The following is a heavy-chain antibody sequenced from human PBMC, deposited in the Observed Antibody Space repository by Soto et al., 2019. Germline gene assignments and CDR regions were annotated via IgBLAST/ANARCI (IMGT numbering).Heavy chain of an antibody. J-gene: IGHJ5*02. CDR3: ASALNKDIAASDWFDP. CDR1: GGSVSSGSYY. Sequence: QVQLQESGPGLVKPSETLSLTCTVSGGSVSSGSYYWSWIRQPPGKGLEWIGYIYYSGSTNYNPSLKSRVTISVDTSKNQCSLKLSSVTAADTAVYYCASALNKDIAASDWFDPWGQGTLVTVSS. V-gene: IGHV4-61*01. D-gene: IGHD6-13*01. CDR2: IYYSGST.